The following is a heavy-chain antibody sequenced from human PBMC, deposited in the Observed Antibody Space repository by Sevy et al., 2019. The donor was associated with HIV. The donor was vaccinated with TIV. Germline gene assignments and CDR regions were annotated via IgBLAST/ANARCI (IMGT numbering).Heavy chain of an antibody. D-gene: IGHD3-3*01. CDR2: ISYAGSSK. Sequence: GGSLRLSCAASGFNFSSYGMHWVRQAPGKGLEWVAVISYAGSSKYYADSMKGRFTICRDNSKNTLYLQINSLRAEDRAVYYCAKESGSYYDFWSGHDAFDIWGQGTMVTVSS. J-gene: IGHJ3*02. CDR3: AKESGSYYDFWSGHDAFDI. CDR1: GFNFSSYG. V-gene: IGHV3-30*18.